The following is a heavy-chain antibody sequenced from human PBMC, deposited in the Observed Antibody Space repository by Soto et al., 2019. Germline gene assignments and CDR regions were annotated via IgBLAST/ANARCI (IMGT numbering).Heavy chain of an antibody. V-gene: IGHV4-4*02. CDR1: GDSISSNNW. J-gene: IGHJ4*02. CDR3: ARENSHMGISVAGLDY. Sequence: QVQLLESGPGLVKPSGTLSLTCAVSGDSISSNNWWSWVRQSPGKGLEWIGEVYHSGSTNYAPSLRGRVTISVEKSNNQFSLMLTSVTAADTAVYYCARENSHMGISVAGLDYWGQGTLVSVSS. CDR2: VYHSGST. D-gene: IGHD6-19*01.